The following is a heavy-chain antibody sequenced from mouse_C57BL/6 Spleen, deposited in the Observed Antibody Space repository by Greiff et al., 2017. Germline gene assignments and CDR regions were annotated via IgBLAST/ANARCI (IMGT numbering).Heavy chain of an antibody. V-gene: IGHV1-55*01. CDR3: ARRYYGSIDY. CDR2: IYPGSGST. D-gene: IGHD1-1*01. CDR1: GYTFTSYW. Sequence: VQLQQPGAELVKPGASVKMSCKASGYTFTSYWITWVKQRPGQGLEWIGDIYPGSGSTNYNEKFKGKATLTVDTSSSTAYMQLRSLTSEDSEVYYCARRYYGSIDYWGQGTTLTVSS. J-gene: IGHJ2*01.